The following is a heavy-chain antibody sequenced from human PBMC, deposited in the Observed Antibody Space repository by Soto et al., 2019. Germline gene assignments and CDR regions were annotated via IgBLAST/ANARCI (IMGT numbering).Heavy chain of an antibody. CDR3: ARNSYYYDSSGYSFYDAFDI. V-gene: IGHV3-21*01. CDR1: GFTFSSYS. J-gene: IGHJ3*02. D-gene: IGHD3-22*01. Sequence: GGSLRLSCAASGFTFSSYSMNWVRQAPGKGLEWVSSISSSSSYIYYADSVKGRFTISRDNAKNSLYLQVNSLRAEDTAVYYCARNSYYYDSSGYSFYDAFDIWGQGTMVTVSS. CDR2: ISSSSSYI.